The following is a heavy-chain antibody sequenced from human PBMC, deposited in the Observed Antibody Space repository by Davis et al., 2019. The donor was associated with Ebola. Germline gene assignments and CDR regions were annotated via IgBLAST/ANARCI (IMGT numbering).Heavy chain of an antibody. D-gene: IGHD2-2*01. J-gene: IGHJ4*02. CDR2: IYYSGST. CDR3: ARVGPAALDY. Sequence: GSLRLSCTVSGGSISSSSYYWSWIRQPPGKGLEWIGYIYYSGSTNYNPSLKSRVTISVDTSKNQFSLKLSSVTAADTAVYYCARVGPAALDYWGQGTLVTVSS. CDR1: GGSISSSSYY. V-gene: IGHV4-61*01.